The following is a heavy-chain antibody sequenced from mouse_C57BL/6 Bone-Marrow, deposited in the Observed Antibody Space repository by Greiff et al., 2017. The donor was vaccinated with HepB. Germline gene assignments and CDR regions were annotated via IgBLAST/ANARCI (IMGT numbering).Heavy chain of an antibody. CDR1: GYSFTGYY. CDR3: ARSRDYGSSYVDY. V-gene: IGHV1-42*01. Sequence: VQLQQSGPELVKPGASVKISCKASGYSFTGYYMNWVKQSPEKSLEWIGEINPSTGGTTYNQKFKAKATLTVDKSSSTAYMQLKSLTSEDSAVYYCARSRDYGSSYVDYWGQGTTLTVSS. D-gene: IGHD1-1*01. CDR2: INPSTGGT. J-gene: IGHJ2*01.